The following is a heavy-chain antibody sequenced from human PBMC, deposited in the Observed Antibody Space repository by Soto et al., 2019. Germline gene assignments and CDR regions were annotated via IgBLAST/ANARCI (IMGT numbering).Heavy chain of an antibody. CDR2: IIPIFGTA. CDR3: ARDGVSGGSGIFYFFDY. J-gene: IGHJ4*02. V-gene: IGHV1-69*01. Sequence: QVQLVQSGAEVKKPGSSVKVSCKASGGTFSSYAISWVRQAPGQGLEWMGGIIPIFGTANYAQKFQGRVTITADESTSTAYMELSSLRSEDTAVYYCARDGVSGGSGIFYFFDYWGQGTLVTVSS. CDR1: GGTFSSYA. D-gene: IGHD3-10*01.